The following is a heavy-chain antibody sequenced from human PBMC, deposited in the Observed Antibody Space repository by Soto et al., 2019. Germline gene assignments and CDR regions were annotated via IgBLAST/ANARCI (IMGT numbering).Heavy chain of an antibody. Sequence: SETLSLTCAVSGTSIASDHWWTWIRQPPGKGLEWIAEVRHTGSTEYSPSLRSRVTISVDKSKNQISLKVSSVTAADTAVYYCTRRPYRSTSGGIDYWGKGTLVTVSS. CDR1: GTSIASDHW. D-gene: IGHD2-15*01. CDR3: TRRPYRSTSGGIDY. J-gene: IGHJ4*02. CDR2: VRHTGST. V-gene: IGHV4-4*02.